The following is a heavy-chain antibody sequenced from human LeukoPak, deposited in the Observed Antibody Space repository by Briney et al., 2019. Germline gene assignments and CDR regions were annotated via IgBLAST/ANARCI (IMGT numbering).Heavy chain of an antibody. V-gene: IGHV4-30-2*02. CDR2: IYHSGST. D-gene: IGHD2-2*01. CDR1: GGSISSGGYS. Sequence: PSQTLSLTCAVSGGSISSGGYSWSWIRQPPGKGLEWIGYIYHSGSTYYNPSLKSRVTISVDRSKNQFSLKLSSVTAADTAVYYCARIVPAASTRPEGYYYYYYGMDVWGQGTTVTVSS. CDR3: ARIVPAASTRPEGYYYYYYGMDV. J-gene: IGHJ6*02.